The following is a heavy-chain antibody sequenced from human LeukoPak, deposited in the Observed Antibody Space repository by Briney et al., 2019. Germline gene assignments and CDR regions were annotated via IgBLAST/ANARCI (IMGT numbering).Heavy chain of an antibody. V-gene: IGHV1-69*04. Sequence: SVKVSCKASGGTFSSYAISWVRQAPGQGLEWMGRIIPILGIANYAQKFQGRVTITADKSTSTAYMELSSLRSEDTAVYYCARVRSCSSTSCFYYYYYGMDVWGQGTTVTVSS. CDR1: GGTFSSYA. CDR2: IIPILGIA. CDR3: ARVRSCSSTSCFYYYYYGMDV. J-gene: IGHJ6*02. D-gene: IGHD2-2*01.